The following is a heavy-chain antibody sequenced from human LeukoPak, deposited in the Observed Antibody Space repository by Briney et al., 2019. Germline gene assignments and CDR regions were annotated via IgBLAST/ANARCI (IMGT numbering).Heavy chain of an antibody. CDR1: GFTFSSYG. J-gene: IGHJ6*03. CDR3: AKDGSSSWYYYYYYMDV. Sequence: GGSLRLSCAASGFTFSSYGMHWVRQAPGKGLEWVAFIRYDGSNKYYADSVKGRFTISRDNSKNTLYLQMNSLRAEDTAVYYCAKDGSSSWYYYYYYMDVWGKGTTVTVSS. CDR2: IRYDGSNK. D-gene: IGHD6-13*01. V-gene: IGHV3-30*02.